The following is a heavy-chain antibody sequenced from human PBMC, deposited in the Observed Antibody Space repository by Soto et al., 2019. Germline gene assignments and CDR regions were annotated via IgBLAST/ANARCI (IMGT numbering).Heavy chain of an antibody. CDR1: GGTFTSDA. CDR2: ITPVFETP. V-gene: IGHV1-69*01. J-gene: IGHJ6*02. D-gene: IGHD5-12*01. CDR3: ARAIHGYNYRVDF. Sequence: QVQLVQSGAEVKKPGSSVKVACKASGGTFTSDAISWVRQAPGQGLEWMGGITPVFETPNYAEKFQGRVTITADESTGTAYMELSSLRSEDTAVYYGARAIHGYNYRVDFWGQGTTVTVSS.